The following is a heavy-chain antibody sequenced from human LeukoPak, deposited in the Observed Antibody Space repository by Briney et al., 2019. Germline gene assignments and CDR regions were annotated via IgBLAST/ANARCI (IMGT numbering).Heavy chain of an antibody. V-gene: IGHV3-9*01. D-gene: IGHD3-22*01. CDR3: AKEAYYYDSSGCALDY. Sequence: GGSLRLSCAASGFTFDDYAMHWVRQAPGKGLEWVSGISWNSGSIGYADSVKGRFTISRDNAKNSLYLQMNSLRAEDTALYYCAKEAYYYDSSGCALDYWGQGTLVTVSS. J-gene: IGHJ4*02. CDR1: GFTFDDYA. CDR2: ISWNSGSI.